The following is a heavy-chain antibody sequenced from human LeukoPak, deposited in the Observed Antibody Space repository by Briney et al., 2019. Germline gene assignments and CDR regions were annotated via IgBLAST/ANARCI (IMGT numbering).Heavy chain of an antibody. J-gene: IGHJ4*02. D-gene: IGHD6-13*01. CDR2: ISSSSSYI. V-gene: IGHV3-21*01. CDR1: GFTFSSSS. Sequence: GGSLRLSCAASGFTFSSSSMNWVRQAPGKGLEWVSSISSSSSYIYYADSVKGRFTISRDNAKNSLYLQMNSLRAEGTAVYYCARDRYSSSWRPDTFDYWGQGTLVTVSS. CDR3: ARDRYSSSWRPDTFDY.